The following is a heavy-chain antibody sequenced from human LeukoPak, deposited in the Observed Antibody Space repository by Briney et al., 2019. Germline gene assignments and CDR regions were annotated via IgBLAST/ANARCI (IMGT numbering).Heavy chain of an antibody. CDR3: ARADDDSPFDY. D-gene: IGHD2-15*01. Sequence: ASVKVSCKASGYTFTSYYMHWVRQAPGQGLEWMGIIDPSGGSTSYAQKFQGRVTMTRDTSTSAVYMELSSLRSEDAAVYYCARADDDSPFDYWGQGTLVTVSS. CDR1: GYTFTSYY. J-gene: IGHJ4*02. V-gene: IGHV1-46*01. CDR2: IDPSGGST.